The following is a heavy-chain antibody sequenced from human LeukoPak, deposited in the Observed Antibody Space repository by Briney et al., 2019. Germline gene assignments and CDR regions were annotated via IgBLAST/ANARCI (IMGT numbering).Heavy chain of an antibody. Sequence: SETLSLTCTVSGGSISSGGYYWSWIRQPPGKGLEWIGEINHSGSTNYNPSLKSRVAISVDTSKNQFSLKLSSVTAADTAVYYCARRYSSSWYLTWFDPWGQGTLVTVSS. CDR2: INHSGST. J-gene: IGHJ5*02. CDR1: GGSISSGGYY. V-gene: IGHV4-39*07. CDR3: ARRYSSSWYLTWFDP. D-gene: IGHD6-13*01.